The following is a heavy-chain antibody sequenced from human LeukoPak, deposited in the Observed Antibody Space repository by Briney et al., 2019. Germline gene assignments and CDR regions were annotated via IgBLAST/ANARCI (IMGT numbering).Heavy chain of an antibody. D-gene: IGHD4-23*01. CDR2: IIPIFGTA. CDR1: GGTFSSYA. J-gene: IGHJ3*02. V-gene: IGHV1-69*06. Sequence: LVKVSCKASGGTFSSYAISWVRQAPGQGLEWMGGIIPIFGTANYAQKFQGRVTITADKSTSTAYMELSSLRSEDTAVYYCARGGNRSMDPDDAFDIWGQGAMVTASS. CDR3: ARGGNRSMDPDDAFDI.